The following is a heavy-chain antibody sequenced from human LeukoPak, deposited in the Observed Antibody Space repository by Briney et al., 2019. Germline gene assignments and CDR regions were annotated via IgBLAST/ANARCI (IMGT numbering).Heavy chain of an antibody. Sequence: GGSLRLSCAGSGFTFSTYVIHRVRQTPGKGLEWAALISYDGNSKYYADSVKGRFTISRDNSKNTVYLQMDSLRPEDTALYSCARVIISTKYYSGMDVWGQGTTVTV. CDR3: ARVIISTKYYSGMDV. D-gene: IGHD2/OR15-2a*01. J-gene: IGHJ6*02. CDR1: GFTFSTYV. V-gene: IGHV3-30*03. CDR2: ISYDGNSK.